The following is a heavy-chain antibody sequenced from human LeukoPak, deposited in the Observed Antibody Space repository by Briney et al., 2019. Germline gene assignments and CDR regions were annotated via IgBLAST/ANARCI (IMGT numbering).Heavy chain of an antibody. CDR1: GFTFSRYT. CDR2: ISYDGSNK. D-gene: IGHD6-25*01. V-gene: IGHV3-30*04. J-gene: IGHJ5*02. CDR3: ARSGSATQNWFDP. Sequence: GGSLRLSCAASGFTFSRYTMHWVRQAPGKGLEWVAVISYDGSNKLFADSVKGRFTISRDSSKNTLYLQMNSLRAEDTAVYYCARSGSATQNWFDPCGQGTPVTVSS.